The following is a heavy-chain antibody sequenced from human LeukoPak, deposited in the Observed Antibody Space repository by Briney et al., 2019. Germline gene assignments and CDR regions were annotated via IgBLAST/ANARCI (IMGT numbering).Heavy chain of an antibody. D-gene: IGHD5-24*01. V-gene: IGHV3-21*01. J-gene: IGHJ4*02. Sequence: PGGSLRLSCAASGFTFSSYSMNWVRQAPGKGLEWVSSISSSRSYRHNADSVKGRFTVSRDNAKNSLYLQMNSLRAEDTAVYYCAKDRNRWSFDYWGQGTLVTVSS. CDR2: ISSSRSYR. CDR3: AKDRNRWSFDY. CDR1: GFTFSSYS.